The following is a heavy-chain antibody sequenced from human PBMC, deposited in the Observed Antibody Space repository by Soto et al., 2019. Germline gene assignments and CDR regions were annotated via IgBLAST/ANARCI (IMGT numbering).Heavy chain of an antibody. CDR1: GFIFINFG. CDR2: ISYDGINK. Sequence: QVQLVESGGGVVQPGRSLRLSCEASGFIFINFGMHWVRQAPGKGLEWVAVISYDGINKYYADSVKGRFTISRDTSKNQFSLTLSSVTAADTAVYYCARGRQGSRLVMVRGGVRTGNGMDVWGQGTTVTVSS. J-gene: IGHJ6*02. D-gene: IGHD3-10*01. CDR3: ARGRQGSRLVMVRGGVRTGNGMDV. V-gene: IGHV3-30*03.